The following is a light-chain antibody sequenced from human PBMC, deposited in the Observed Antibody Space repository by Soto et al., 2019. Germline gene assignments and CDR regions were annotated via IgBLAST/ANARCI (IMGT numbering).Light chain of an antibody. J-gene: IGKJ5*01. Sequence: IILTQSPGTLSLSPGEGATLSCKASQTVISTHVVWYQQKPGQAPRLLIYATSNGATGIPDRFSGSGSGRDLTLTIDRQEPEDFAVYYCQQYDNSSVTFGQGTRL. V-gene: IGKV3-20*01. CDR1: QTVISTH. CDR2: ATS. CDR3: QQYDNSSVT.